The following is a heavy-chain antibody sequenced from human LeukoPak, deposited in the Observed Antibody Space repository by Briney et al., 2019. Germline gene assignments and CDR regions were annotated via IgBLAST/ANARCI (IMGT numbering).Heavy chain of an antibody. CDR2: VDIDGSTT. CDR3: ARRGGSYSPFGY. D-gene: IGHD1-26*01. J-gene: IGHJ4*02. V-gene: IGHV3-74*01. CDR1: GFAFSNYW. Sequence: GGSLRLSCAASGFAFSNYWMHWVRQAPGKGLVWVSRVDIDGSTTTYADSVKGRFTISRDNDKSSLYLEMNSLRAEDTAVYYCARRGGSYSPFGYWGQGTLVTVSS.